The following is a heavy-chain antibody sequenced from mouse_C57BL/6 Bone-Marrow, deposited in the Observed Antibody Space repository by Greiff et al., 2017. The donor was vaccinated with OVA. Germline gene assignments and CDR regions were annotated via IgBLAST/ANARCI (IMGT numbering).Heavy chain of an antibody. CDR1: GYTFTSYW. CDR2: IDPSDSYT. J-gene: IGHJ4*01. V-gene: IGHV1-59*01. CDR3: SRDGGYYGYAMDY. Sequence: QVQLKQPGAELVRPGTSVKLSCKASGYTFTSYWMHWVKQRPGQGLEWIGVIDPSDSYTNYNQKFKGKATLTVDTSSSTAYMQLSSLTSEDSAVYYCSRDGGYYGYAMDYWGQGTAVTVSS. D-gene: IGHD2-3*01.